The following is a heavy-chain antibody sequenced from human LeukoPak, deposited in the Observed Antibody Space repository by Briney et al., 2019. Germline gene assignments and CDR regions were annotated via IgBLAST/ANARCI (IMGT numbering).Heavy chain of an antibody. CDR1: GYSFTSYW. V-gene: IGHV5-10-1*01. D-gene: IGHD3-10*01. CDR2: IGPSDSYT. J-gene: IGHJ6*04. Sequence: GGSLRISCKGSGYSFTSYWISWVRQMPGKGLEWMGRIGPSDSYTNYSPSFQGHVTISADKSISTAYLQWSSLKASDTAMYYCARMTMVRGVTYYYGMDVWGKGTTVTVSS. CDR3: ARMTMVRGVTYYYGMDV.